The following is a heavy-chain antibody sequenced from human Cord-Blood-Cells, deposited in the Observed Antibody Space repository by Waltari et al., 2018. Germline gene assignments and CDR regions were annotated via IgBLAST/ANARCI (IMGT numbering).Heavy chain of an antibody. D-gene: IGHD6-13*01. J-gene: IGHJ4*02. CDR3: ARGREGSSSWYYFDY. V-gene: IGHV4-59*11. CDR1: GGSISSHY. Sequence: QVQLQESGPGLVKPSETLSLTCTVSGGSISSHYWSWIRHPPGKGLEWIGYIYYSGSTNYNPSLKSRVTISVDTSKNQFSLKLSSVTAADTAVYYCARGREGSSSWYYFDYWGQGTLVTVSS. CDR2: IYYSGST.